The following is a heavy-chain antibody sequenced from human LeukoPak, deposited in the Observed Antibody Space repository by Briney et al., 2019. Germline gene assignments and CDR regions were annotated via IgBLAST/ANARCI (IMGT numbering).Heavy chain of an antibody. V-gene: IGHV4-39*01. CDR2: IYYSGST. J-gene: IGHJ6*03. CDR3: AKGNSYVSHYFYYMDV. CDR1: GGSISSSGYY. Sequence: SETLSLTCTVSGGSISSSGYYWGWIRQPPGKGLEWIASIYYSGSTYYDPSLKSRVTISVDTSKNQLSLKLSSLTAADTAVYYCAKGNSYVSHYFYYMDVWGKGTTVTVSS. D-gene: IGHD5-18*01.